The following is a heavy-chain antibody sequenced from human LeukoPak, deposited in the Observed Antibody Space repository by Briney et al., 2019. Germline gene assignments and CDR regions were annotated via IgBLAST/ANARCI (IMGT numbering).Heavy chain of an antibody. Sequence: PSETLSLTCTVSGGSISSYYWSWIRQPPGKGLEWIGYIYYSGSTNYNPSLKSRVTISVDTSKIQFSLELSSVTAADTAVYYCARLPSYNYFFDYWGQGTLVTVSS. CDR1: GGSISSYY. V-gene: IGHV4-59*08. J-gene: IGHJ4*02. CDR3: ARLPSYNYFFDY. CDR2: IYYSGST. D-gene: IGHD2/OR15-2a*01.